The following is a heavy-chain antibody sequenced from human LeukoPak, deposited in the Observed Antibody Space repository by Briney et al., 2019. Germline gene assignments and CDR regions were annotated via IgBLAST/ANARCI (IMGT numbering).Heavy chain of an antibody. CDR1: VGSFSGYY. V-gene: IGHV4-34*01. CDR2: INHSGNT. Sequence: SETLSLTCAVYVGSFSGYYWSWIRQPPGKGLEWIGEINHSGNTNHNPSLKSRVTMSVDPSKNQFSLKLNSVAAADTAVYYCARVNYFDGSGCYWWFDPWGQGTLDTVSS. J-gene: IGHJ5*02. D-gene: IGHD3-22*01. CDR3: ARVNYFDGSGCYWWFDP.